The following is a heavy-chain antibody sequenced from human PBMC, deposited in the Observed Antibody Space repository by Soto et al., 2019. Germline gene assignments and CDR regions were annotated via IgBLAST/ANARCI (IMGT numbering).Heavy chain of an antibody. CDR2: ISSSSTYI. V-gene: IGHV3-21*01. CDR3: ASQTSGDYDYGMDV. J-gene: IGHJ6*02. CDR1: GFTSSSYS. Sequence: EVQLVESGGGLVKPGGSLRLSCAASGFTSSSYSMDWVRQAPGKGLEWVPSISSSSTYIHYADSVKGRFTISRDNAKNQLYLQMNSLSAEDTAVYYCASQTSGDYDYGMDVWRQGTTVTVSS.